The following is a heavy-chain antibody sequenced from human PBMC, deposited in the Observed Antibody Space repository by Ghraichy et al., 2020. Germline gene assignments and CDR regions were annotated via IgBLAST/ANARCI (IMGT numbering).Heavy chain of an antibody. Sequence: SLNISCAASGFTFDDFAMHWVRQAPGKGLEWVSGITWNGGTIGYADSVKGRFTISRDNAKNSLYLQMNSLRAEDTAVYYCARAFSAGRDYWGQGTLVTVSS. CDR1: GFTFDDFA. V-gene: IGHV3-9*01. CDR2: ITWNGGTI. D-gene: IGHD6-13*01. J-gene: IGHJ4*02. CDR3: ARAFSAGRDY.